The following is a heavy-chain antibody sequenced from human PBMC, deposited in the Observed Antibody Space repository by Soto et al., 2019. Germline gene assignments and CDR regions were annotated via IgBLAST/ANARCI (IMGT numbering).Heavy chain of an antibody. CDR1: GYTFSNFW. V-gene: IGHV5-51*01. Sequence: PGESLKISCQCSGYTFSNFWIGWVRQLPGQGLEWMGIIYPGDHETRYSPSFLGKVTISAETSINTAYLQWSSLEASDSALYFCERSPRSSPYFDFWGQGALVTVSS. J-gene: IGHJ4*02. CDR2: IYPGDHET. CDR3: ERSPRSSPYFDF. D-gene: IGHD6-13*01.